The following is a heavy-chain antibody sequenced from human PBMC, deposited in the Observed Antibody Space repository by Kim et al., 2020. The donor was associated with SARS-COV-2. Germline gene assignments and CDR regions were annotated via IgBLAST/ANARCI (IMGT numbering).Heavy chain of an antibody. D-gene: IGHD6-19*01. J-gene: IGHJ4*02. Sequence: ADSVKGRFTISRDNSKNTVYLQMNSLRAEDTAVYYCARDGRPVADTGYFDYWGQGTLVSVSS. CDR3: ARDGRPVADTGYFDY. V-gene: IGHV3-30*01.